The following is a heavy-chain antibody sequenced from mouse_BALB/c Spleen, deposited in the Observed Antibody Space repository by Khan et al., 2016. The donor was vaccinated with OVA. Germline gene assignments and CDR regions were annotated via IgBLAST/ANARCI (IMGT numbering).Heavy chain of an antibody. Sequence: QVQLQQSGAELMKPGASVKISCKATGYTFSSYWIEWVKQRPGHGLEWIGEILPGSGSTNYNEKFKGKATFTADTSSNTAYMQLSSLTSEDSAVYYCARYTMITAFAYWGQGTLVTVSA. D-gene: IGHD2-4*01. CDR1: GYTFSSYW. CDR3: ARYTMITAFAY. J-gene: IGHJ3*01. CDR2: ILPGSGST. V-gene: IGHV1-9*01.